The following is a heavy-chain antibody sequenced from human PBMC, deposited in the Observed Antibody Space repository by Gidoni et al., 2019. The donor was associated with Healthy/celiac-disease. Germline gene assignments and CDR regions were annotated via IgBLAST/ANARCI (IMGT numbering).Heavy chain of an antibody. V-gene: IGHV3-23*01. CDR2: ISGSGGST. Sequence: EVQLLESGGGLVQPGGSLRLSCAASGFTFSSYAMSWVRQAPGKGLEWVSAISGSGGSTYYADAVKGRFTISRDNSKNTLYLQMNSLRAEDTAVYYCAKSAPRITIFGVVNPNWFDPWGQGTLVTVSS. J-gene: IGHJ5*02. D-gene: IGHD3-3*01. CDR3: AKSAPRITIFGVVNPNWFDP. CDR1: GFTFSSYA.